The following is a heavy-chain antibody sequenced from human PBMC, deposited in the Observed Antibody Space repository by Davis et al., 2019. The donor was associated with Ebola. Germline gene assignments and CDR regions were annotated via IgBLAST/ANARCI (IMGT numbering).Heavy chain of an antibody. CDR2: INAGTGNT. CDR1: GYTFTSYA. CDR3: ARGSGYSYYFDY. J-gene: IGHJ4*02. Sequence: AASVKVSCKASGYTFTSYAMHWVRQAPGQRLEWMGWINAGTGNTKYSQNFQGRVTITRDTSASTAYMELSSLRSEDTAVYFCARGSGYSYYFDYWGQGTLVTVSS. D-gene: IGHD3-22*01. V-gene: IGHV1-3*01.